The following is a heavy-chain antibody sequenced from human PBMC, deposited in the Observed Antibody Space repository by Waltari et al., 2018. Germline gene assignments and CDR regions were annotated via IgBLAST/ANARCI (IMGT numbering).Heavy chain of an antibody. CDR1: GGTFSSYA. J-gene: IGHJ4*02. CDR2: IIPIFGTA. Sequence: QVQLVQSGAEVKKPGSSVKVSCKASGGTFSSYAISWVRQAPGQGLEWLGGIIPIFGTANYAQKFQGRVRITADKSTSTAYMELSSLRSEDTAVYYCASSFDYYDSSGYYLATPNWGQGTLVTVSS. D-gene: IGHD3-22*01. CDR3: ASSFDYYDSSGYYLATPN. V-gene: IGHV1-69*14.